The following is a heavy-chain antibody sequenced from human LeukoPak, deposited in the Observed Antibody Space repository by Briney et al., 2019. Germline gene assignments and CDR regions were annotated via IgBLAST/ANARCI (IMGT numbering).Heavy chain of an antibody. D-gene: IGHD6-13*01. Sequence: ASVKVSCKASSYTFTNYAFTWVRQAPGQGLEWMGWISAYNGNTNYAQKLQGRVTMTTDTSTSTAYMELRSLRSDDTAVYYCASSSSSRPYYYYYMDVWGKGTTVTVSS. V-gene: IGHV1-18*01. J-gene: IGHJ6*03. CDR2: ISAYNGNT. CDR1: SYTFTNYA. CDR3: ASSSSSRPYYYYYMDV.